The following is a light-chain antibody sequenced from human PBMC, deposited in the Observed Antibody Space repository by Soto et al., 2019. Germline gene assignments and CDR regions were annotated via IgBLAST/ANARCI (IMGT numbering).Light chain of an antibody. J-gene: IGKJ2*03. CDR3: VQYNNWYS. V-gene: IGKV3-15*01. CDR1: QSVRND. CDR2: GAS. Sequence: EIVLTQSPATLSVSPGERATISCRASQSVRNDLAWFQQKPGKAPRVLVYGASTTATGVPARFSGSGSGTYFTLTITSLQSEDFALYYCVQYNNWYSFGQGTKLEIK.